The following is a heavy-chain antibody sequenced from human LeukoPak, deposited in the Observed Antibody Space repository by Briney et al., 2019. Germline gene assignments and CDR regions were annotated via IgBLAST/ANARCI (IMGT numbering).Heavy chain of an antibody. CDR2: ISSSGSTI. CDR3: ARVRQWLVY. CDR1: GLAVSSNH. J-gene: IGHJ4*02. Sequence: GGSLRLSCAASGLAVSSNHMSWVRQAPGKGLEWVSYISSSGSTIYYADSVKGRFTISRDNAKNSLYLQMNSLRAEDTAMYYCARVRQWLVYWGQGTLVTVSS. D-gene: IGHD6-19*01. V-gene: IGHV3-11*04.